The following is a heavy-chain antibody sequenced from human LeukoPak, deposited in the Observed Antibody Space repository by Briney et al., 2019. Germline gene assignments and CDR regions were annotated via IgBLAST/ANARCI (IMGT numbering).Heavy chain of an antibody. Sequence: PSEPLSLTCTVSGGSISSSSYYWGWFGHPPGKGLGWIGSIYYSGSTYYNPSLKSRVTISVDTSKNQFSLKLSTVTAADTAVYYCAILVRGNPSYWYFDLWGRGTLVTVSS. CDR2: IYYSGST. CDR1: GGSISSSSYY. J-gene: IGHJ2*01. CDR3: AILVRGNPSYWYFDL. D-gene: IGHD3-10*02. V-gene: IGHV4-39*01.